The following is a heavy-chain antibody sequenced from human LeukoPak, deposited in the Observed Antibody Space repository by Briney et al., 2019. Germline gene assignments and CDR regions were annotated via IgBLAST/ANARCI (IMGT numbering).Heavy chain of an antibody. CDR3: ARLAILTGSFHGGRRNWFDP. D-gene: IGHD3-9*01. J-gene: IGHJ5*02. CDR1: GYSFTSYW. CDR2: IDPSDSYT. V-gene: IGHV5-10-1*01. Sequence: GESLKISCKGSGYSFTSYWISWVRQMPGKGLEWMGRIDPSDSYTSYSPSFQGHVTISADKSISTAYLQWSSLKASDTAMYYCARLAILTGSFHGGRRNWFDPWGQGTLVTVSS.